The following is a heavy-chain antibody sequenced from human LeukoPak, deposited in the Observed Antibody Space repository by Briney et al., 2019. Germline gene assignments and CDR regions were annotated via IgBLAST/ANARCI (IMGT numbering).Heavy chain of an antibody. CDR2: ITSPVGHI. CDR1: GFTFSTYS. J-gene: IGHJ4*02. V-gene: IGHV3-21*01. D-gene: IGHD6-19*01. CDR3: ATDGQSSGWYGFDY. Sequence: GGSLRLSCTASGFTFSTYSMNWVRQAPGKGLEWVASITSPVGHIYYADSLKGRITISRDNAKRSLYLQMNSLRGEDTAVYYCATDGQSSGWYGFDYWGQGTLVTVSS.